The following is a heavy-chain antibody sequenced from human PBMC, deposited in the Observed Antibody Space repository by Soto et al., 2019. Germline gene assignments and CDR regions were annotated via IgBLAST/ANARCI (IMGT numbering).Heavy chain of an antibody. CDR1: GGTFNSYA. V-gene: IGHV1-69*12. CDR2: IIPIFGTA. Sequence: QVQLVQSGAEVKKPGSSVKVSCKASGGTFNSYAVSWVRQAPGQGLEWMGGIIPIFGTANYAQKFQGRVTITADESTSTAYMELSSLRSEDTAVYYCASGDTAMATVYYYGMDVWGQGTTVTVSS. J-gene: IGHJ6*02. CDR3: ASGDTAMATVYYYGMDV. D-gene: IGHD5-18*01.